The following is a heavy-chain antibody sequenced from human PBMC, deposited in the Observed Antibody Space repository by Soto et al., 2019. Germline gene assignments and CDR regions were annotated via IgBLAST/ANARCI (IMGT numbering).Heavy chain of an antibody. CDR1: GGSISSYY. J-gene: IGHJ4*02. V-gene: IGHV4-59*08. D-gene: IGHD4-4*01. CDR2: IYNNWST. Sequence: SETLSLTCTVSGGSISSYYWSWIRQPPGKGLEWIGYIYNNWSTNYNPSLKSRVTISVDTSKNQFSLKLSSVTAADTAVYYCAGNVDYWGQGTLVTVSS. CDR3: AGNVDY.